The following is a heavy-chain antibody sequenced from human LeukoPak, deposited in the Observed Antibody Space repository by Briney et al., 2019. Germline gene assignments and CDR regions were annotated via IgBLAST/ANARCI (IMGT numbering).Heavy chain of an antibody. D-gene: IGHD5-24*01. CDR1: GGSISSGGYY. CDR3: ARGRDGYNQRRFDY. CDR2: IYYGGST. Sequence: SETLSLTCTVSGGSISSGGYYWSWIRQHPGKGLEWIGYIYYGGSTYYNPSLKSRVTISVDTSKNQFSLKLSSVTAADTAVYYCARGRDGYNQRRFDYWGQGTLVTVSS. J-gene: IGHJ4*02. V-gene: IGHV4-31*03.